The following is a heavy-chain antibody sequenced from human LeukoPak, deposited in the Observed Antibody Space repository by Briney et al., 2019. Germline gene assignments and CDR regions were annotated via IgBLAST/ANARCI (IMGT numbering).Heavy chain of an antibody. D-gene: IGHD1-26*01. CDR1: RFTFSNYW. Sequence: GGSLRLSCAASRFTFSNYWMSWVRQAPGKGLEWVANIKQDGSQKYYVDSVKGRFTISRDNAKNSLYLQLDSLRTEDTAVYCCERDSPSGSYGYWGQGTLVTVSS. J-gene: IGHJ4*02. CDR2: IKQDGSQK. CDR3: ERDSPSGSYGY. V-gene: IGHV3-7*05.